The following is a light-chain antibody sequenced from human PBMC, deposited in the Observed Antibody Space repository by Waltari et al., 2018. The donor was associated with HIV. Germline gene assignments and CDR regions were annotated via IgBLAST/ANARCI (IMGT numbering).Light chain of an antibody. CDR3: QQRSNWPPLT. V-gene: IGKV3-11*01. J-gene: IGKJ4*01. Sequence: DIVLTKSPATLSLSPGERATLSYRASQSVSSYLAWYQQKPGQAPRLLIYDASNRATGIPARFSGSGSGTDFTLTISSLEPEDFAVYYCQQRSNWPPLTFGGGTKVEIK. CDR2: DAS. CDR1: QSVSSY.